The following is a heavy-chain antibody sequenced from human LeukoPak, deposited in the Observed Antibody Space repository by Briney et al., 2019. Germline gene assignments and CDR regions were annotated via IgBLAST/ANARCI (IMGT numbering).Heavy chain of an antibody. J-gene: IGHJ4*02. CDR1: GYTFTSYG. Sequence: ASVKVSCKASGYTFTSYGISWVRQAPGQGLEWMGWISAYNGNTNYAQKLQGRVTMTTDTSTSTAYMELRSLRSDDTAVYYRARDPSYGSGSYYGYWGQGTLVTVSS. CDR3: ARDPSYGSGSYYGY. V-gene: IGHV1-18*01. D-gene: IGHD3-10*01. CDR2: ISAYNGNT.